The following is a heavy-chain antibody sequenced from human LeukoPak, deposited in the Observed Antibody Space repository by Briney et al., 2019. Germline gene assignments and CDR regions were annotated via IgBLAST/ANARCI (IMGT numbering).Heavy chain of an antibody. J-gene: IGHJ4*02. CDR2: IYYSGST. Sequence: SETLSLTCTVSGYSISSGYYWGWIRQPPGKGLEWIGSIYYSGSTYYNPSLKSRVTISVDTSKNQFSLKLSSVTAADTAVYYCASERRRFLEWLLFDYWGQGTLVTVSS. CDR3: ASERRRFLEWLLFDY. CDR1: GYSISSGYY. D-gene: IGHD3-3*01. V-gene: IGHV4-38-2*02.